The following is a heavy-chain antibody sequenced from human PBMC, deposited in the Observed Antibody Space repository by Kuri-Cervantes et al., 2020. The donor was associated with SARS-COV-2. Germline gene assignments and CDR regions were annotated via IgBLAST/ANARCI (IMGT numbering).Heavy chain of an antibody. CDR2: IYSGGST. D-gene: IGHD3-9*01. CDR1: GFTVSSNY. J-gene: IGHJ4*02. V-gene: IGHV3-53*05. Sequence: GESLKISCAASGFTVSSNYMSWVRQAPGKGLEWVSVIYSGGSTYYADSVKGRFTISRDNSKNTLYLQMNSLRSEDTAVYYCARANYDILTGYYFEFDYWGQGTLVTVSS. CDR3: ARANYDILTGYYFEFDY.